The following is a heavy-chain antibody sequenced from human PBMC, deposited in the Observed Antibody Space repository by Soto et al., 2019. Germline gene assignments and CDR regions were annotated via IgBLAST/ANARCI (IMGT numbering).Heavy chain of an antibody. CDR1: GGTFSSYA. D-gene: IGHD2-21*02. CDR3: ARWESGDWYLGI. Sequence: SVKVSCKASGGTFSSYAVSWVRQAPGHGLEWMGGIISIFGTANYAQKFQGRVTITADESTSTAYMELSSLRSEDTAVYYCARWESGDWYLGIWGQGTLVTVSS. J-gene: IGHJ4*02. V-gene: IGHV1-69*13. CDR2: IISIFGTA.